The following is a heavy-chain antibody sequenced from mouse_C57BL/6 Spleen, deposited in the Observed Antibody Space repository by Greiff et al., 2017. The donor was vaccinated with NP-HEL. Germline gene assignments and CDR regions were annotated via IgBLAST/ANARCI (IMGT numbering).Heavy chain of an antibody. V-gene: IGHV5-4*03. Sequence: EVKLVESGGGLVKPGGSLKLSCAASGFTFSSYAMSWVRQTPEKRLEWVATISDGGSYTYYPDNVKGRFTISRDNAKNNLYLQMSHLKSEDTAMYFCARGPWAYWGQGTLVTVSA. CDR2: ISDGGSYT. CDR3: ARGPWAY. CDR1: GFTFSSYA. J-gene: IGHJ3*01.